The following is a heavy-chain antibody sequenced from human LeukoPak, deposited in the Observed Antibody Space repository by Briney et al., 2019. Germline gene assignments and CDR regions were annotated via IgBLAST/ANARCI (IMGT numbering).Heavy chain of an antibody. CDR3: ARGTSLDY. D-gene: IGHD3/OR15-3a*01. CDR2: INTDGSIT. CDR1: GFTFSDYW. J-gene: IGHJ4*02. V-gene: IGHV3-74*01. Sequence: GGSLRLSCAASGFTFSDYWIHWVRQAPGKGLVWVSRINTDGSITNYADSVKGRFTISRDNAKNSLYLQMNSLRAEDTAVYYCARGTSLDYWGQGTLVTVSS.